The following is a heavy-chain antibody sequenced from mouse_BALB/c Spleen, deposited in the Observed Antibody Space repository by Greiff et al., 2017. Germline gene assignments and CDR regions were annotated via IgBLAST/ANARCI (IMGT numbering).Heavy chain of an antibody. CDR3: ARVSYYYGSSPYAMDY. V-gene: IGHV5-4*02. J-gene: IGHJ4*01. CDR2: ISDGGSYT. CDR1: GFTFSDYY. D-gene: IGHD1-1*01. Sequence: EVKVVESGGGLVKPGGSLKLSCAASGFTFSDYYMYWVRQTPEKRLEWVATISDGGSYTYYPDSVKGRFTISRDNAKNNLYLQMSSLKSEDTAMYYCARVSYYYGSSPYAMDYWGQGTSVTVAS.